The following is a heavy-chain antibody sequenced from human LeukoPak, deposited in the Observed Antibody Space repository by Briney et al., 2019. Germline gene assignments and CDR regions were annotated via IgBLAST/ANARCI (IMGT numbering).Heavy chain of an antibody. CDR1: GDSISSGSYY. J-gene: IGHJ6*03. D-gene: IGHD3-16*01. V-gene: IGHV4-39*07. Sequence: PSQTLSLTCTVSGDSISSGSYYWGWIRQPPGKGLEWIGSIYYSGSTYYNPSLKSRVTISVDTSKNQFSLKLSSVTAADTAVYYCARAYDYVVQRSWPRYYYMDVWGKGTTVTVSS. CDR2: IYYSGST. CDR3: ARAYDYVVQRSWPRYYYMDV.